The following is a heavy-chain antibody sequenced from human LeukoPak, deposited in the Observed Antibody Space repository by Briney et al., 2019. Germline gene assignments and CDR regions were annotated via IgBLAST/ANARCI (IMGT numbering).Heavy chain of an antibody. V-gene: IGHV4-59*01. CDR2: IYYSGST. D-gene: IGHD6-13*01. CDR3: AGAAAGPHWFDP. CDR1: GGSISSYY. Sequence: SETLSLTCTVSGGSISSYYWSWIRQPPGKGLEWIGYIYYSGSTNYNPSLKSRVTISVDTSKNQFSLKLSSVTAADTAVYHCAGAAAGPHWFDPWGQGTLVTASS. J-gene: IGHJ5*02.